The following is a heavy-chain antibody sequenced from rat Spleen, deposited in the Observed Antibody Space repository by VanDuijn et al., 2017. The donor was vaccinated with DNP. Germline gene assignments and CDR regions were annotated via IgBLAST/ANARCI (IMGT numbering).Heavy chain of an antibody. V-gene: IGHV5-25*01. CDR3: AGRPPPTRGPFDY. J-gene: IGHJ2*01. CDR2: ITNSGGGT. CDR1: GFTFSNYD. Sequence: EVQLVESGGGLVQPGRSLKLSCAGSGFTFSNYDMAWVRQAPTKGLEWVASITNSGGGTYYRNSVKGRFTISRNNAKSTLYLQMDSLRSDDTATYYCAGRPPPTRGPFDYWGQGVMVTVSS. D-gene: IGHD1-4*01.